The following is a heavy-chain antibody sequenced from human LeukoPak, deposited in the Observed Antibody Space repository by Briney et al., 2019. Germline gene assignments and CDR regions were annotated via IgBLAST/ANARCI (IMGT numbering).Heavy chain of an antibody. CDR2: IKQDGSEK. J-gene: IGHJ5*02. Sequence: PGGSLRLSCAASGFTFSSYWMSWVRQAPGKGLEWVANIKQDGSEKYYVDSVKGRFTISRDNAKNSLYLQMNSLRAEDTAVYYCAKGIAAAGTARSWLVGWFDPWGQGTLVTVSS. CDR3: AKGIAAAGTARSWLVGWFDP. CDR1: GFTFSSYW. V-gene: IGHV3-7*03. D-gene: IGHD6-13*01.